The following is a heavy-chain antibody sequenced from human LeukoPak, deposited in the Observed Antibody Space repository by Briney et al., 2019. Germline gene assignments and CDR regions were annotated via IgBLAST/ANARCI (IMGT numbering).Heavy chain of an antibody. CDR1: GGSISSYY. Sequence: PSETLSLTCTVSGGSISSYYWNWIRQPPGKGLEWIGYIYYSGTTNYNPSLKSRVTISVDTSKNQFSLKLRSVTAADTAVYYCASYIAAAGHDAFDIWGQGTMVTVSS. CDR2: IYYSGTT. J-gene: IGHJ3*02. CDR3: ASYIAAAGHDAFDI. V-gene: IGHV4-59*01. D-gene: IGHD6-13*01.